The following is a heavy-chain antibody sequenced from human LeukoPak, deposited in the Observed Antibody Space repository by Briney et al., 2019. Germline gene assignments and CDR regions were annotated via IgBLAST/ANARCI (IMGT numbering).Heavy chain of an antibody. CDR1: GGSISSYY. J-gene: IGHJ4*02. Sequence: SETLSLTCTVFGGSISSYYWSWIRQPPGKGLEWIGYIYYSGSTNYNPSLKSRVTISVDTSKNQFSLKLSSVTAADTAVYYCARSVAGPFDYWGQGTLVTVSS. CDR3: ARSVAGPFDY. V-gene: IGHV4-59*01. D-gene: IGHD1-14*01. CDR2: IYYSGST.